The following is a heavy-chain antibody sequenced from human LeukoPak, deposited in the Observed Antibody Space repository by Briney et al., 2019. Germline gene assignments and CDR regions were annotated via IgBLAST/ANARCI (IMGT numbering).Heavy chain of an antibody. D-gene: IGHD3-16*01. CDR2: INHSGST. Sequence: SETLSLTCAVYGGSFSGYYWSWIRQPPGKGLEWIGEINHSGSTNYNPSLKSRVTISVDTSKNQFSLKLSSVTAADAAVYYCARAQRLTPYGGTDAFDIWGQGTMVTVSS. V-gene: IGHV4-34*01. CDR3: ARAQRLTPYGGTDAFDI. J-gene: IGHJ3*02. CDR1: GGSFSGYY.